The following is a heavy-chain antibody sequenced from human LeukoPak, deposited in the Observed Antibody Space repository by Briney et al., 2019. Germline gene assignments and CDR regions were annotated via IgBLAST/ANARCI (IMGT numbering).Heavy chain of an antibody. V-gene: IGHV4-39*01. D-gene: IGHD3-22*01. CDR2: VYYSGST. CDR1: GGSISSNNYY. Sequence: PSETLSLTCTVSGGSISSNNYYWGWIRQPPGRGLEWIGSVYYSGSTYSNPSLKSRVTVSVDTSKSQFSLKLTSVTAADTAVYYCARLYHDSRGYYWFDPWGQGTLVTVSA. CDR3: ARLYHDSRGYYWFDP. J-gene: IGHJ5*02.